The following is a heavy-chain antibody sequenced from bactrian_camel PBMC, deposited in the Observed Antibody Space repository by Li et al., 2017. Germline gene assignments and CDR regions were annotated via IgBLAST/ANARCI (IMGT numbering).Heavy chain of an antibody. Sequence: HVQLVESGGGSVPGGGSLRLSCVYSGTFYSRRCMAWFRQAPGQEREGVAVLWIGGAQTTYADSVKGRFIISQDVAKNTVYLQMNGLKPEDTAMYFCAAGNGGSWSRAEVYQYWGQGTQVTVS. CDR3: AAGNGGSWSRAEVYQY. D-gene: IGHD2*01. J-gene: IGHJ4*01. CDR2: LWIGGA. CDR1: GTFYSRRC. V-gene: IGHV3S53*01.